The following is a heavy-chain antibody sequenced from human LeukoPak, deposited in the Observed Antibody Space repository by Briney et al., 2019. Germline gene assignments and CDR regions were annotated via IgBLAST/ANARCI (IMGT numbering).Heavy chain of an antibody. CDR3: ARKNSGYDWTSYYYYYYMDV. J-gene: IGHJ6*03. Sequence: SSETLSLTCTVSGYPISGGYYWGWIRQPPGKGLEWIGEINHSGSTNYNPSLKSRVTISVDTSKNQFSLKLSSVTAADTAVYYCARKNSGYDWTSYYYYYYMDVWGKGTTVTISS. CDR1: GYPISGGYY. CDR2: INHSGST. V-gene: IGHV4-38-2*02. D-gene: IGHD5-12*01.